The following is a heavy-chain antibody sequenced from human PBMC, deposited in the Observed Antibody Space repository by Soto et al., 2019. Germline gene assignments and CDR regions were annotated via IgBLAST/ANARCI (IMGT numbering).Heavy chain of an antibody. CDR2: ISGNGNSA. CDR3: GKERRGSGWSVCNF. D-gene: IGHD6-19*01. V-gene: IGHV3-23*01. CDR1: GFTFRDYA. Sequence: VQLLESGGGLVQPGGSLRLSCAASGFTFRDYAMNWVRLSPGKGLEWVSDISGNGNSARYADSVKGRFTISRDNSKDTVYLQMNRLRVDDTAVYYCGKERRGSGWSVCNFWGQGSLVTVSS. J-gene: IGHJ4*02.